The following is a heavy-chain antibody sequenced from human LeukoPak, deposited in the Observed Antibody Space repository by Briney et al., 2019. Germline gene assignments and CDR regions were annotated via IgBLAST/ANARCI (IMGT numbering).Heavy chain of an antibody. CDR1: GFTFSDYY. CDR2: ISSSDRTI. Sequence: PGGSLRLSCAASGFTFSDYYMSWIRQAPGKGLEWVSYISSSDRTIYYADSVKGRFTISRDNAKNSLYLQMNSLRAEDTAVYYCARRASGSYYNDYWGQGTLVTVSS. V-gene: IGHV3-11*01. CDR3: ARRASGSYYNDY. D-gene: IGHD3-10*01. J-gene: IGHJ4*02.